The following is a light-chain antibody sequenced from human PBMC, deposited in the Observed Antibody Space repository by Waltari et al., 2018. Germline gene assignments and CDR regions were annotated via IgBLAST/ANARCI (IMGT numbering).Light chain of an antibody. CDR3: QQYYSTPPMIT. J-gene: IGKJ5*01. Sequence: DIVMTQSPDSLAVSLGERATINCKSSQSVLYSSNNKNYLAWYQQKPGQPPKLLIYWASTRESGVPDRFSGSGSGTDFTLTINSLQAEDVAVYYCQQYYSTPPMITFGQGTRLEIK. CDR1: QSVLYSSNNKNY. CDR2: WAS. V-gene: IGKV4-1*01.